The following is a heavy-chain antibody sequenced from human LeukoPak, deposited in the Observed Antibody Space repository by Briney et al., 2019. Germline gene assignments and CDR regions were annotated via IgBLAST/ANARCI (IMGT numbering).Heavy chain of an antibody. CDR1: GGSFSGYY. J-gene: IGHJ5*02. Sequence: SETLSLTCAVYGGSFSGYYWSWIRQPPGKGLEWIGEINHSGSTNYNPFLKSRVTISVDTSKNQFSLKLSSVTAADTAVYYCARGENYYDSSVDWFDPWAREPWSPSPQ. V-gene: IGHV4-34*01. D-gene: IGHD3-22*01. CDR2: INHSGST. CDR3: ARGENYYDSSVDWFDP.